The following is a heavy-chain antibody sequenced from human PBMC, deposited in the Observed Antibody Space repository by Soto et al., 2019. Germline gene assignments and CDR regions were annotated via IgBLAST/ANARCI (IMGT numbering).Heavy chain of an antibody. CDR3: ARDLVYSGYHRCFDY. Sequence: PSQTLSLTCAISGDSVSSNSAAWNWIRQSPSRGLEWLGRTYYRSKWYSDFALSVKSRITINPDTSKNQFSLKLSSVTAADTAVYYCARDLVYSGYHRCFDYWGQGTLVTVSS. CDR2: TYYRSKWYS. D-gene: IGHD5-12*01. J-gene: IGHJ4*02. CDR1: GDSVSSNSAA. V-gene: IGHV6-1*01.